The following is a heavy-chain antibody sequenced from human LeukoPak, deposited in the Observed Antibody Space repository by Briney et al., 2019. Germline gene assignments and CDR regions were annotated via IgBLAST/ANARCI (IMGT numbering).Heavy chain of an antibody. Sequence: GGSLRLSCAASGFTLSNSGMHWVRQAPGKGLEWVSVIYSGGSTYYADSVKGRFTISRDNSKNTLYLQMNSLRAEDTAVYYCARAKFNWGSTDAFDIWGQGTMVTVSS. J-gene: IGHJ3*02. CDR2: IYSGGST. D-gene: IGHD7-27*01. V-gene: IGHV3-53*01. CDR1: GFTLSNSG. CDR3: ARAKFNWGSTDAFDI.